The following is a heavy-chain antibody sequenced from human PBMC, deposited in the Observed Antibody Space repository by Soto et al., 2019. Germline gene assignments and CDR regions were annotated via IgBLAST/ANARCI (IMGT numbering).Heavy chain of an antibody. D-gene: IGHD2-2*01. CDR1: GYTSADFG. Sequence: APVKVSCKASGYTSADFGLSWVRQAPRQGLEWMGWVSGNNGASNPAPKVQGRITMTLDTSTGVSYMALRSLRSDDTAIYYCVRDQKYFRVNGNWFGSWGQRTLGTVSS. V-gene: IGHV1-18*04. CDR2: VSGNNGAS. J-gene: IGHJ5*01. CDR3: VRDQKYFRVNGNWFGS.